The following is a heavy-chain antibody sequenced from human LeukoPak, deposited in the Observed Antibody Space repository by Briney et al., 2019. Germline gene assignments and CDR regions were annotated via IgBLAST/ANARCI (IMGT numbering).Heavy chain of an antibody. D-gene: IGHD5-18*01. CDR1: GYTFTSYG. V-gene: IGHV1-18*01. CDR3: ARQVDIGMALPDY. Sequence: ASVKVSCKPSGYTFTSYGMTWVQQAPGHGLEWMGWISAYNRKTNYAQKLQGRVTMTTDTSTSTAYMELRSLRSDDTAVYYCARQVDIGMALPDYWGQGTLVTVSS. CDR2: ISAYNRKT. J-gene: IGHJ4*02.